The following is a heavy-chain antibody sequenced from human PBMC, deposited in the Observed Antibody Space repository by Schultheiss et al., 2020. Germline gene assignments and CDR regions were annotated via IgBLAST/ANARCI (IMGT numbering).Heavy chain of an antibody. Sequence: GGSLRLSCAASGFTFSTYDMHWVRQAPGRGLEWMVVISYDGSNKYYADSVKGRFITSRDNSKNTLYLQMNSLRAEDTAVYYCAKERDGMDVWGQGTTVTVSS. CDR1: GFTFSTYD. V-gene: IGHV3-30*18. CDR2: ISYDGSNK. CDR3: AKERDGMDV. J-gene: IGHJ6*02.